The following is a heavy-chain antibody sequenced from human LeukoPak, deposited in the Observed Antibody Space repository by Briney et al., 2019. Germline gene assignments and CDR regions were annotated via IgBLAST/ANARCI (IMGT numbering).Heavy chain of an antibody. J-gene: IGHJ4*02. CDR2: INSDGSST. Sequence: PGGSLRLSCAASGFTFSSYWMHWVRQAPGKGLVWVSRINSDGSSTSYADSVKGRFTISRDNAKNTLYLQMNSLRAEDTAVYYCAREQLWSLGAPFDYWGQGTLVTVSS. CDR1: GFTFSSYW. CDR3: AREQLWSLGAPFDY. V-gene: IGHV3-74*01. D-gene: IGHD5-18*01.